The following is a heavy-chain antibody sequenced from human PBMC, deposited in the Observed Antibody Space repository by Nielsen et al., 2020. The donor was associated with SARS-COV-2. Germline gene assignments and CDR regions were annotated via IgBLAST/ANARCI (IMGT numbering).Heavy chain of an antibody. V-gene: IGHV3-11*01. D-gene: IGHD2-2*01. CDR2: NSSSGSTI. CDR1: GFTSSDYY. Sequence: LNICCAASGFTSSDYYMCWIRQARGKVLERGLYNSSSGSTIYYADSVKGRFTISRDNAKNSLYLQMNSLRAEDTAVYYCASDSCSSTRCYGPYYCGIDVWGQWTTFTVSS. CDR3: ASDSCSSTRCYGPYYCGIDV. J-gene: IGHJ6*02.